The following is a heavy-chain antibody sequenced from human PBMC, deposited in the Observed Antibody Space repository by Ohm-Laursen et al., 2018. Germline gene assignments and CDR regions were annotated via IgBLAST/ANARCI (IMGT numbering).Heavy chain of an antibody. V-gene: IGHV3-33*08. Sequence: SLRLSCSASGFTFSSHGMHWVRQAPGKGLEWVAVIWHDGSNIYYGDSVRGRFTISRDNSKNTMYLQMNSLRAEDTAVYYCARYCSGGSCYPNNYYYYGMDVWGQGTTVTVSS. CDR1: GFTFSSHG. CDR2: IWHDGSNI. J-gene: IGHJ6*02. CDR3: ARYCSGGSCYPNNYYYYGMDV. D-gene: IGHD2-15*01.